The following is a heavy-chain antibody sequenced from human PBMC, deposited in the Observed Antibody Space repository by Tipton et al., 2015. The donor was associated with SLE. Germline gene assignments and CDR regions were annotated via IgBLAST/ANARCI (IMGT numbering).Heavy chain of an antibody. V-gene: IGHV1-18*01. CDR2: ISTYNGDT. J-gene: IGHJ4*02. CDR3: ARDVPASGSHLLDS. CDR1: GYTFSKFG. D-gene: IGHD6-13*01. Sequence: QLVQSGAEVQKPGASVKVSCKASGYTFSKFGISWVRQAPGQGLEWMGCISTYNGDTRYSQKFQGKVTMTTDTSTNTAYLELRSLTSDDTALYYCARDVPASGSHLLDSWGQGTLVTVSS.